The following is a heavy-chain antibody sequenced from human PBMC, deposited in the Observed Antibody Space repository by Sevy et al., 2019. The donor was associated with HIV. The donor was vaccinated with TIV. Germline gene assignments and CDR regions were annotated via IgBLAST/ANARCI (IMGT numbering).Heavy chain of an antibody. Sequence: GGSLRLSCSAFGFNFQTFGMHWIRQAPGKGPEWLAVISSVGINHNYAASVKGRFTIYRDNSKSLLFLQMNSLTPNDTAVYFCTKESLRGTYIRGDFDHWGQGTLVTVSS. J-gene: IGHJ4*02. CDR2: ISSVGINH. CDR3: TKESLRGTYIRGDFDH. V-gene: IGHV3-30*18. D-gene: IGHD3-10*02. CDR1: GFNFQTFG.